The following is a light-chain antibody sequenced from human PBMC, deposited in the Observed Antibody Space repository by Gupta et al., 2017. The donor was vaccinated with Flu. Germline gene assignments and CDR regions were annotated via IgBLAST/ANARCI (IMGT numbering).Light chain of an antibody. CDR3: QTWCTGSWV. Sequence: QLVLTQSTSASASLGASVKLTCTLSSGHSSYAIALHQQQPEKGPRYLMKLNSDGSHSKGDGIPDRFSGSSSVAERYLTISSLQSEDEADYYCQTWCTGSWVFGGGTKLTVL. CDR1: SGHSSYA. CDR2: LNSDGSH. J-gene: IGLJ3*02. V-gene: IGLV4-69*01.